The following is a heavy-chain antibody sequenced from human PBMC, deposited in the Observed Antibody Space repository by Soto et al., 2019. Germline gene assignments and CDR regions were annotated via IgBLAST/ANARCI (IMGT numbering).Heavy chain of an antibody. V-gene: IGHV4-4*01. D-gene: IGHD2-21*02. CDR1: GGSISTNNW. Sequence: TLCLTCAVSGGSISTNNWWIWVRQPPGKGLEWIGEIYHIGNTHYNPSLKSRVTISVDKSKNQFSLKLTSVTAADTAVYFCARESIELTATDFWGEGT. CDR3: ARESIELTATDF. J-gene: IGHJ4*02. CDR2: IYHIGNT.